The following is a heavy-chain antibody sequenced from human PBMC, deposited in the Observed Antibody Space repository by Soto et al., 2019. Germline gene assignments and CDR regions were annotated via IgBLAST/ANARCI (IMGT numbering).Heavy chain of an antibody. V-gene: IGHV3-23*01. CDR1: GFIFSNYA. CDR2: ISDSGNYI. CDR3: AKDPQTWGSIWFDP. Sequence: EVHLLESGGGLVKPGGSLRLSCGASGFIFSNYAMSWVRQAPGKGPVWVSSISDSGNYIEYADSVEGRFTISRDNSKNTLYLQMNSVRAEDTARYYCAKDPQTWGSIWFDPWGQGTQVTVSS. J-gene: IGHJ5*02. D-gene: IGHD7-27*01.